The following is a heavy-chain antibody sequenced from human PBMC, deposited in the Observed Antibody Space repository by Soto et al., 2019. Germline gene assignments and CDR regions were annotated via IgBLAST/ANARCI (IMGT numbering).Heavy chain of an antibody. D-gene: IGHD3-10*01. Sequence: EVQLLESGGGLVQPGGSLRLSCAASGFTFSSYAMSWVRQAPGKGLEWVSAISGSGGSTYYADSVKGRFTISRDNSKYTLYMHMNSLRAEATAVYYCAKGYGSGSYSGFDYWGQGTLVTVSS. CDR1: GFTFSSYA. J-gene: IGHJ4*02. CDR2: ISGSGGST. CDR3: AKGYGSGSYSGFDY. V-gene: IGHV3-23*01.